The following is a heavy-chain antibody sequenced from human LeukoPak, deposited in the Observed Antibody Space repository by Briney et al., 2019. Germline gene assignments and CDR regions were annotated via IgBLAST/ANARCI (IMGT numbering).Heavy chain of an antibody. V-gene: IGHV3-23*01. CDR3: AKFSSRATWDDY. D-gene: IGHD1-26*01. CDR1: GFTFSSYG. J-gene: IGHJ4*02. Sequence: GGSLRLSCAASGFTFSSYGMSWVRQAPGKGLEWVSAISGSGGSTYYVDSVKGRFTISRDNSKNTLYLQMNSLRAEDTAVYYCAKFSSRATWDDYWGQGTLVTVSS. CDR2: ISGSGGST.